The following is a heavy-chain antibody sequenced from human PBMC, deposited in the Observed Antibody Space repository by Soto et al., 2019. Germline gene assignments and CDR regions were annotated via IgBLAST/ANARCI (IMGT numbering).Heavy chain of an antibody. CDR2: ISTSGSAK. CDR3: VRVSGYYDNWFDP. J-gene: IGHJ5*02. Sequence: EVQLVESGGRLVQPGGSLRLSCAASGFTFSSYEMNWVRQAPGKGLEWVSYISTSGSAKYYADSVKGRFTISRDNAKNSLYLQMNSMRAEDTAVYYCVRVSGYYDNWFDPWGQGTLVTVSS. CDR1: GFTFSSYE. V-gene: IGHV3-48*03. D-gene: IGHD3-22*01.